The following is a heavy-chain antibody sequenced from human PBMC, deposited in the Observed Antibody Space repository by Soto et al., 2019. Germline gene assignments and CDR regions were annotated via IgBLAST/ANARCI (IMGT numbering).Heavy chain of an antibody. D-gene: IGHD3-22*01. V-gene: IGHV4-59*01. J-gene: IGHJ4*02. CDR2: IYYSGST. Sequence: SETLSLTCTVSGGSISSYYWSWIRQPPGKGLEWIGYIYYSGSTNYNPSLKSRVTISVDTSKNQFSLKLSSVTAADTAVYYCARSHNYYYDSSGYYFDYWGQGTPVTVSS. CDR1: GGSISSYY. CDR3: ARSHNYYYDSSGYYFDY.